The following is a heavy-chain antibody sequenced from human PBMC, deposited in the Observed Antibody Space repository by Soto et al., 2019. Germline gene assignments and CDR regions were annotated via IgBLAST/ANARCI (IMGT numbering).Heavy chain of an antibody. J-gene: IGHJ5*02. CDR2: INPNSGGT. Sequence: GASVKVSCKASGYTFTGYYMHWVRQAPGQGLEWMGWINPNSGGTNFAQKFQGWVTMTRDTSISTAYMELSRLRSDDTAVYYCARVPSLVVRGVILWFDPWGQGTLVTVSS. D-gene: IGHD3-10*01. CDR1: GYTFTGYY. CDR3: ARVPSLVVRGVILWFDP. V-gene: IGHV1-2*04.